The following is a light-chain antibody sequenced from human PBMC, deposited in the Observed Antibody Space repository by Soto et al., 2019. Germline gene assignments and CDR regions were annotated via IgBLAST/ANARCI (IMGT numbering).Light chain of an antibody. CDR1: QSVSSY. CDR2: DAS. J-gene: IGKJ5*01. CDR3: QQRSNWPT. Sequence: EIVLTQSPATLSLSPGERATLSCRASQSVSSYLAWYQQKPGQAPRLLIYDASNRATGSPARFSGSGSGTVFTLTISSLEPEDFAVYYCQQRSNWPTFGQGTRLEIK. V-gene: IGKV3-11*01.